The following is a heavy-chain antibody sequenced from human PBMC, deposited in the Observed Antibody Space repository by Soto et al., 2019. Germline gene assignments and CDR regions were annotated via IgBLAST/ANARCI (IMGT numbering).Heavy chain of an antibody. D-gene: IGHD3-10*01. CDR1: GYTFTSYD. CDR2: MNPNSGNT. V-gene: IGHV1-8*01. J-gene: IGHJ4*02. CDR3: ARDLAMVRGVIITYYFDY. Sequence: ASVKVSCKASGYTFTSYDINWVRQATGQGLEWMGWMNPNSGNTGYAQKFQGRVTMTRNTSISTAYMELSSLRSEDTAVYYCARDLAMVRGVIITYYFDYWGQGTLVTVSS.